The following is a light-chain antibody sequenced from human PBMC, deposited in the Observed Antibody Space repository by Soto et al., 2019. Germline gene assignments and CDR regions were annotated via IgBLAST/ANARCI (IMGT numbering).Light chain of an antibody. V-gene: IGKV3-20*01. CDR3: RQYGSSART. Sequence: EIVLTQSPGTLSLSPGERATLSCRASKSFSSSYLAWYQQKPGQAPRLVIHGTSSRATGIPDRFSGSGSGTDFTLTISRLEPEDFAVYYCRQYGSSARTFGQGTKVEIK. CDR1: KSFSSSY. J-gene: IGKJ1*01. CDR2: GTS.